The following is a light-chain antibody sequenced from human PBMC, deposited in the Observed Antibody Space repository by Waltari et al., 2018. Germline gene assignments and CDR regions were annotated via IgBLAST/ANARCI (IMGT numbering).Light chain of an antibody. V-gene: IGLV2-14*03. CDR3: SSYTTSATWV. CDR2: DVS. Sequence: QSALTQPASVSGSPGQSITLSCTGTNSDVGAYQYVSWYQQNPGKAPKLIIFDVSRRPSGVSYRFSGSKSGSTASLTISGLQAGDEADYYCSSYTTSATWVFGGGTRVAVL. CDR1: NSDVGAYQY. J-gene: IGLJ3*02.